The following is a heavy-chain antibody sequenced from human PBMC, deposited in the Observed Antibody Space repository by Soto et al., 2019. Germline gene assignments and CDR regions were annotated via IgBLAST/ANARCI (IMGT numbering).Heavy chain of an antibody. D-gene: IGHD1-20*01. Sequence: PGGSLRLSCAASGFTFSSAWMNWVRQAPGEGLEWVGRIKSKRDGETTDYAAFVKGRFTISRDDSKNTLYVQMNSLKTDDTAVYYCNPGYNITWQHHNWGQGTLVTVSS. CDR1: GFTFSSAW. V-gene: IGHV3-15*01. CDR3: NPGYNITWQHHN. J-gene: IGHJ4*02. CDR2: IKSKRDGETT.